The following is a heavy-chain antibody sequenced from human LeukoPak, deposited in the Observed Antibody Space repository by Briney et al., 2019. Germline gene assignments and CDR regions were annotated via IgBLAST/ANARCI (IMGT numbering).Heavy chain of an antibody. J-gene: IGHJ5*02. CDR3: ASLDYDFWSGYSGRFDP. CDR2: IYHSGST. V-gene: IGHV4-38-2*01. CDR1: GYSISSGYY. Sequence: PSETLSLTCAVSGYSISSGYYWGWIRPPPGKGLEWIGSIYHSGSTYYKPSLKSRVTISVDTSKNPFSLKLSSVTAADTAVYYCASLDYDFWSGYSGRFDPWGQGTLVTVSS. D-gene: IGHD3-3*01.